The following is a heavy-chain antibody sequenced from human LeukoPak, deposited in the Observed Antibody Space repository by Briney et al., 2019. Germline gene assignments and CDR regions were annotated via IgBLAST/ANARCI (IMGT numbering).Heavy chain of an antibody. CDR3: ARVGKGSGWHGGWYAFDI. J-gene: IGHJ3*02. CDR2: INPSGGST. V-gene: IGHV1-46*01. Sequence: ASVKVSCKASGYTFTSYYMHWVRQAPGQGLEWMGIINPSGGSTSYAQKFQGRVTMTRDTSTSTVYMELSSLRSEDTAVYYCARVGKGSGWHGGWYAFDIWGQGTMVTVSS. D-gene: IGHD6-19*01. CDR1: GYTFTSYY.